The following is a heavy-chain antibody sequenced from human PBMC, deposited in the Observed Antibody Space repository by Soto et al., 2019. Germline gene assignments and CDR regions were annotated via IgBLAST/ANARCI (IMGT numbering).Heavy chain of an antibody. CDR3: AREAVAGNFDY. V-gene: IGHV1-69*12. Sequence: QVQLVQSGAEVKKPGSSVKVSCKASGGTFSSYAISWVRQAPGQGLEWMGGIIPIFGTANYARKFQGRVTITGDESKSTAYMELSSLRSEDTAVYYCAREAVAGNFDYWGQGTLVTVSS. J-gene: IGHJ4*02. CDR2: IIPIFGTA. CDR1: GGTFSSYA. D-gene: IGHD6-19*01.